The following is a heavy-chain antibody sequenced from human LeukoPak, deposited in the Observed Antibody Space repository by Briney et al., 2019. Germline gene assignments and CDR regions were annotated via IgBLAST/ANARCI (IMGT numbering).Heavy chain of an antibody. CDR1: GFTFSSYE. J-gene: IGHJ4*02. Sequence: PGGSLRLSCAASGFTFSSYEMNWVRQAPGKGLEGVSYISSSGSTIYYADSVKGRFTISRDNAKSSLYLQMNSLRAEDTAVYYCARGSVAGDYWGQGTLVTVSS. D-gene: IGHD6-19*01. CDR3: ARGSVAGDY. CDR2: ISSSGSTI. V-gene: IGHV3-48*03.